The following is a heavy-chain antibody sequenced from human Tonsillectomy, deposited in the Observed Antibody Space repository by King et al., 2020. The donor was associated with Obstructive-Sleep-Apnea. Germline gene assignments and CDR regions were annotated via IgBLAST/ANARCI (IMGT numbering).Heavy chain of an antibody. CDR3: ARELDSGSYYLGPYFDY. V-gene: IGHV4-31*03. Sequence: QLQESGPGLVKPSQTLSLTCTVSGGSISSGGYYWSWIRQHPGKGLEWIGYIYYSGSTYYNPSLKSRVTISVDTSKNQFSLKRSSVTAADTAVYYCARELDSGSYYLGPYFDYWGQGTLVTVSS. CDR1: GGSISSGGYY. J-gene: IGHJ4*02. D-gene: IGHD1-26*01. CDR2: IYYSGST.